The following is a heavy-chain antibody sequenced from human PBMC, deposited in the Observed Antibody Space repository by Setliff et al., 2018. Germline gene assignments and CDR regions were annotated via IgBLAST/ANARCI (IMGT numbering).Heavy chain of an antibody. J-gene: IGHJ3*02. Sequence: ETLSLTCSVSGDSISSSSYYWGWIRQPPGKGLEWIGSINYSGITYYSPSLKSRVIVSVDTSKNQFSLKLSPVTAADTAVYYCARLPGYCNGGNCYGYYTFDIWGQGTMVTVSS. CDR1: GDSISSSSYY. CDR2: INYSGIT. D-gene: IGHD2-15*01. CDR3: ARLPGYCNGGNCYGYYTFDI. V-gene: IGHV4-39*01.